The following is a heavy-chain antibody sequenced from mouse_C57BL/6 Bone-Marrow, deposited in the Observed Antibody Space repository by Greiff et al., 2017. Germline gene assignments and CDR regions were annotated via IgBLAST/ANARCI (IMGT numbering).Heavy chain of an antibody. D-gene: IGHD2-2*01. CDR1: GFTFSSYG. V-gene: IGHV5-6*01. Sequence: EVQGVESGGDLVKPGGSLKLSCAASGFTFSSYGMSWVRQTPDKRLEWVATISSGGSYTYYPDSVKGRITISRDNAKNTRYLQMSSLKSEDTAMCYYAGRRLAWFAYWGQGTLVTVSA. CDR2: ISSGGSYT. CDR3: AGRRLAWFAY. J-gene: IGHJ3*01.